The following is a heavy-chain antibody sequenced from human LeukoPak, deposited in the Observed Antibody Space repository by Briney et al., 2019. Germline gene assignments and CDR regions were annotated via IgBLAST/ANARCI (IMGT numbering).Heavy chain of an antibody. V-gene: IGHV3-30-3*01. D-gene: IGHD3-16*01. Sequence: GGSLRLSCAASGFTFSSHTIRWVRQAPGKGLEWVALISYDGSSKHYADSVKGRFTISRDNSRSTLYLQMNSLRTEDTAVYYCPRDRQGGNWGDFDFWGQGTLVTVSS. CDR3: PRDRQGGNWGDFDF. CDR2: ISYDGSSK. J-gene: IGHJ4*02. CDR1: GFTFSSHT.